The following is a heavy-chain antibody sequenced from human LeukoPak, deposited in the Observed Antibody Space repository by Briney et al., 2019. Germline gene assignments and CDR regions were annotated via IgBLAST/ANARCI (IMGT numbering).Heavy chain of an antibody. CDR2: ISSSSSYI. D-gene: IGHD3-3*01. Sequence: GGSLRLSCAASGFTFSSYSMNWVRQAPGKGLEWVSSISSSSSYIYYADSVKGRFTISRDNAKNSLYLQMNSLRAEDTAVYYCARGEPLRFLEWLGHFQHWGQGTLVTVSS. CDR1: GFTFSSYS. V-gene: IGHV3-21*01. J-gene: IGHJ1*01. CDR3: ARGEPLRFLEWLGHFQH.